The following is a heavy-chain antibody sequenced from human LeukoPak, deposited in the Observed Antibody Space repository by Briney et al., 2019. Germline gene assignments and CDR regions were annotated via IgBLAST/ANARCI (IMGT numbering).Heavy chain of an antibody. J-gene: IGHJ6*03. CDR2: IYTSGST. CDR3: ARDESSSWYDSGYYCYYMDV. CDR1: GGSISSYY. Sequence: PSETLSLTCTVSGGSISSYYWSWIRQPAGKGLEWIGRIYTSGSTNYNPSLKSRVTMSVDTSKNQFSLKLSSVTAADTAVYYCARDESSSWYDSGYYCYYMDVWGKGTTVTVSS. D-gene: IGHD6-13*01. V-gene: IGHV4-4*07.